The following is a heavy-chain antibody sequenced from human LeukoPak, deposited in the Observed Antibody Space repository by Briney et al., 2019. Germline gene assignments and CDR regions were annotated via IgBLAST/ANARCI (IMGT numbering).Heavy chain of an antibody. CDR3: AKDNSWQWLGRSEYFQH. CDR1: GFTFSSYS. CDR2: ISSSSSTI. V-gene: IGHV3-48*01. J-gene: IGHJ1*01. Sequence: TGGSLRLSCAASGFTFSSYSMNWVRQAPGKGLEWVSYISSSSSTIYYADSVKGRFTISRDNAKNSLYLQMNSLRAEDTAVYYCAKDNSWQWLGRSEYFQHWGQGTLVTVSS. D-gene: IGHD6-19*01.